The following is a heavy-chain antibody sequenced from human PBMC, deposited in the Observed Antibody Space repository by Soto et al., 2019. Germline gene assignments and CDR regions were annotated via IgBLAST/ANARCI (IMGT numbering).Heavy chain of an antibody. J-gene: IGHJ4*02. CDR2: ITNTGNST. CDR3: ARGGPRDGYMALDY. Sequence: EVQLLESGGALVQPGGSLRLSCAASGFTFSNYAMTWVRQAPGKGLEWVASITNTGNSTHYPDSVKGRFTISRDNSKNTMNLQMSTLIAEDTAVYYCARGGPRDGYMALDYWGQGTHVTVSS. CDR1: GFTFSNYA. V-gene: IGHV3-23*01. D-gene: IGHD5-18*01.